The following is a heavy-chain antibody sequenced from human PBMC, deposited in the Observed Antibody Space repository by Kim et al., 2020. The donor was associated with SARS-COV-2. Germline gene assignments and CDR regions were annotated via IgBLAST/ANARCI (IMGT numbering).Heavy chain of an antibody. J-gene: IGHJ4*02. Sequence: SVKVSCKASGGTFSSYAISWVRQAPGQGLEWMGGIIPIFGTANYAQKFQGRVTITADESTSTAYMELSSLRSEDTAVYYCARTFCGGDCYESRSMSRGGSYYFDYWGQGTLVTVSS. D-gene: IGHD2-21*02. V-gene: IGHV1-69*13. CDR1: GGTFSSYA. CDR2: IIPIFGTA. CDR3: ARTFCGGDCYESRSMSRGGSYYFDY.